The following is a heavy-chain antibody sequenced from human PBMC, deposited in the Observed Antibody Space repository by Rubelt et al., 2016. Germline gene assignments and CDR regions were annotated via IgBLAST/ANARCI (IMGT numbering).Heavy chain of an antibody. Sequence: QLQLQESGPRLVKPSETLSLTCTVSGGSIGSSRYYWGWIRQSPGQGLEWTGSLYYSGNTFYNPSLKSRVTISVDMSKNQFSLKLSSVTAADTAVYDCASYRRFGRFDPWGQGTLVTVSS. D-gene: IGHD3-16*01. CDR1: GGSIGSSRYY. CDR2: LYYSGNT. J-gene: IGHJ5*02. CDR3: ASYRRFGRFDP. V-gene: IGHV4-39*01.